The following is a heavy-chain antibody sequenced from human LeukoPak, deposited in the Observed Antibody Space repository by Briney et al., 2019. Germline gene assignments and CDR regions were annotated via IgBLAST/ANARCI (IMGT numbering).Heavy chain of an antibody. Sequence: GGSLRLSCAASGFTFSSYAMHWVRQAPGKGLEWVAVISYDGSNKYYADSVKGRFTISRDNSKNTLHLQMNSLRAEDTAVYYCARGLWGAMGTGDYWGQGTLVTVSS. CDR3: ARGLWGAMGTGDY. CDR1: GFTFSSYA. J-gene: IGHJ4*02. V-gene: IGHV3-30-3*01. CDR2: ISYDGSNK. D-gene: IGHD3-16*01.